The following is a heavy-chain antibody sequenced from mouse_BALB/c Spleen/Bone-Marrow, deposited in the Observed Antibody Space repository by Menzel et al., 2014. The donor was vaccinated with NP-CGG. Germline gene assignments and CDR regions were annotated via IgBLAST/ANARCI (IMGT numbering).Heavy chain of an antibody. D-gene: IGHD2-3*01. CDR2: INSNGGST. CDR1: GFTFSSYG. Sequence: EVQLVESGGGLVQPGGSLKLSCAASGFTFSSYGMSWVRQTPDKRLELVATINSNGGSTYYPDSVKGRFTISGDNAKNTLYLQMSSLKSGDTAMYYCARDGYYVFYAMDYWGQGTSVTVSS. J-gene: IGHJ4*01. CDR3: ARDGYYVFYAMDY. V-gene: IGHV5-6-3*01.